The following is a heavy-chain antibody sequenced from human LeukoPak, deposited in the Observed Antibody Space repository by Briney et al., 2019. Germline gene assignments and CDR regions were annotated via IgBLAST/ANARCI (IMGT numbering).Heavy chain of an antibody. Sequence: PSETLSLTCAVSGGSISSGGYSWSWIRQPPGKGLEWIGYIYHSGSTYYNPSLKSRVTISVDRSKNQFSLKLSSVTAADTAVYYCAKEAILIQLWSQINWFDPWGQGTLVTVSS. CDR3: AKEAILIQLWSQINWFDP. V-gene: IGHV4-30-2*01. J-gene: IGHJ5*02. CDR1: GGSISSGGYS. CDR2: IYHSGST. D-gene: IGHD5-18*01.